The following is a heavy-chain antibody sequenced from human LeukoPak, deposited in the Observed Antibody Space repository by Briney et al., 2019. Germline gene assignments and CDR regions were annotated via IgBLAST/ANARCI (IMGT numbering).Heavy chain of an antibody. D-gene: IGHD6-13*01. V-gene: IGHV1-46*01. Sequence: ASVKVSCKASGYTFTSYDINWVRQAPGQGLEWMGIINPSGGSTSYAQKFQGRVTMTRNMSTSTVYMELSSLRSEDTAVYYCARGGYGLPSSSWYPSMDVWGKGTTVTVSS. CDR2: INPSGGST. CDR3: ARGGYGLPSSSWYPSMDV. CDR1: GYTFTSYD. J-gene: IGHJ6*03.